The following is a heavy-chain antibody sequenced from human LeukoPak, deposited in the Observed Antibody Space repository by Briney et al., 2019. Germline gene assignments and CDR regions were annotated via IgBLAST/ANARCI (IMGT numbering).Heavy chain of an antibody. CDR2: ISAYNGNT. V-gene: IGHV1-18*01. D-gene: IGHD2-15*01. J-gene: IGHJ4*02. Sequence: ASVKVSCKASGYTFTSYGISWVRQAPGQGLEWMGWISAYNGNTNYAQKLQGRVTMTTDTSTSTAYMELRSLRSDDTAVYYCARDRGRYCSGGSCYPDYWGQGTLVTVSS. CDR1: GYTFTSYG. CDR3: ARDRGRYCSGGSCYPDY.